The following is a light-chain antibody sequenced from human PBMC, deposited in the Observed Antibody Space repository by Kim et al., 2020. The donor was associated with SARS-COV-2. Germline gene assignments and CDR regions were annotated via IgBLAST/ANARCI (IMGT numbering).Light chain of an antibody. Sequence: CYENNSNYARNAVNLNQGPPGTTPNLHIYNNNRRPSGFPGRFSVSKSGTSASLAISGLQSEDGAYYYCAAWDDSLHGYVFGSVNKVAVL. CDR2: NNN. CDR3: AAWDDSLHGYV. CDR1: NSNYARNA. J-gene: IGLJ1*01. V-gene: IGLV1-44*01.